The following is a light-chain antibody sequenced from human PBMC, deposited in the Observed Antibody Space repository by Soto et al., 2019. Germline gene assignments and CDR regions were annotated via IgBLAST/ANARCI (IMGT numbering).Light chain of an antibody. CDR3: QQAHTFPWT. CDR2: AAS. J-gene: IGKJ1*01. CDR1: QDISTQ. Sequence: DIQLTQSPSSVSASVGDRVTITCRASQDISTQLAWYQQKPGTAPKLLIYAASTSGSGVPSRFSGSGSGTDFSRTVSSLQSEDFATYFCQQAHTFPWTFGPVTKVDI. V-gene: IGKV1-12*01.